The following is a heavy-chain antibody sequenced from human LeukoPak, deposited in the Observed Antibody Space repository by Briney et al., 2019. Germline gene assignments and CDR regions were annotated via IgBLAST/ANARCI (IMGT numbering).Heavy chain of an antibody. CDR2: IYRTGST. V-gene: IGHV4-4*02. Sequence: SETLSLTCAVPGGSISSKNWWIWVRQPPEKGVEWIGEIYRTGSTNYNPSLKRRLTMSVDKPKNQFSLKLSSVTAADTAIYYYARDTGGRGRLDAFDIWGQGTMVTVSS. CDR3: ARDTGGRGRLDAFDI. J-gene: IGHJ3*02. D-gene: IGHD3-10*01. CDR1: GGSISSKNW.